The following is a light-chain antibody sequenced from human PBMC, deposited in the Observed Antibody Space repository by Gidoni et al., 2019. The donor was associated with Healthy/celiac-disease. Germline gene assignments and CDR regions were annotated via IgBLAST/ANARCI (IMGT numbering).Light chain of an antibody. CDR2: DAS. V-gene: IGKV1-33*01. Sequence: DIQMTQSPSSLSAPVGDRVTITCQASQDISNYLNWYQQKPGKAPKLLSYDASNLETGVPSRFSGSGSGTDFTFTISSLQPEDIATYYCQQYDNLPTFGQGTKVEIK. CDR1: QDISNY. J-gene: IGKJ1*01. CDR3: QQYDNLPT.